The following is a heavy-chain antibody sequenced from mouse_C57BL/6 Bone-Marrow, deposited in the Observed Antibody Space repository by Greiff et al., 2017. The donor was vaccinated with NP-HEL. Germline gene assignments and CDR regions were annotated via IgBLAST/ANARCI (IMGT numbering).Heavy chain of an antibody. J-gene: IGHJ2*01. V-gene: IGHV5-15*01. CDR1: GFTFSDYG. Sequence: EVQGVESGGGLVQPGGSLKLSCAASGFTFSDYGMAWVRQAPRTGPEWVAFISNLAYSLYYADTVTGRFTISRENAKNTLYLEMSSLRSEDTAMYYCARLSPTVPFDYWGQGTTLTVSS. CDR2: ISNLAYSL. CDR3: ARLSPTVPFDY. D-gene: IGHD1-1*01.